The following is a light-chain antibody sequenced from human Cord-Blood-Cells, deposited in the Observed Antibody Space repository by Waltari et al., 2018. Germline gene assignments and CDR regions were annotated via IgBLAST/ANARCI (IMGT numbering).Light chain of an antibody. Sequence: SSELTQDPAVSVALGQTVRITCQGDSLRSHAASWYQQKPGHGPVHVIDGKNNRPSGIPDRFSGSSSGNTASLTITGAQAEDEADYYCNPRDSSGNHPPYVFGTGTKVTVL. CDR1: SLRSHA. CDR3: NPRDSSGNHPPYV. V-gene: IGLV3-19*01. J-gene: IGLJ1*01. CDR2: GKN.